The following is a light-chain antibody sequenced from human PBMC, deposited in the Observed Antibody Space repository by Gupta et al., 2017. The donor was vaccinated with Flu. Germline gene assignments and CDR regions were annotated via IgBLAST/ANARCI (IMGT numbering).Light chain of an antibody. V-gene: IGLV1-51*01. CDR1: STNIGKNY. CDR3: ATWDDSLYTVV. J-gene: IGLJ3*02. Sequence: TISCSGGSTNIGKNYVSCYQQLPGTAPNLLIYDNDKRPSGIPDRFSGSKSGTSATLSITGLQTGDEADYYCATWDDSLYTVVFGGGTKLTVL. CDR2: DND.